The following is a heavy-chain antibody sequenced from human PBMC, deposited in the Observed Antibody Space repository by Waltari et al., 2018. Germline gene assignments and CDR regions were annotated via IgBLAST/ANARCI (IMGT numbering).Heavy chain of an antibody. CDR2: INPNRGGT. J-gene: IGHJ4*02. CDR1: GYTFTGYY. V-gene: IGHV1-2*02. Sequence: QVQLVQSGAEVKKPGASVKVSCKASGYTFTGYYMHWVRQAPGQGLEWMGLINPNRGGTNYAQKFQGRVTMTRDTSISTAYMELSRLRADDTAVYYWLVPAAIGGYWGQGTLVTVSS. CDR3: LVPAAIGGY. D-gene: IGHD2-2*01.